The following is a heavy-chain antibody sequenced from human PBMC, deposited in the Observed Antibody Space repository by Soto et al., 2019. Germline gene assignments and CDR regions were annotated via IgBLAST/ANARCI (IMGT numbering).Heavy chain of an antibody. J-gene: IGHJ4*02. D-gene: IGHD5-12*01. Sequence: QVQLQQWGAGLLKPSETLSLNCAVTGGSLSGYYWSWIRQPPGKGLEWIGEVKDGGHTNYSPSLRGRVTISSATSNNQCSLRLNSVTAADPGVYYCARGQEGVVATHWDQGSLVTVSS. CDR1: GGSLSGYY. V-gene: IGHV4-34*01. CDR3: ARGQEGVVATH. CDR2: VKDGGHT.